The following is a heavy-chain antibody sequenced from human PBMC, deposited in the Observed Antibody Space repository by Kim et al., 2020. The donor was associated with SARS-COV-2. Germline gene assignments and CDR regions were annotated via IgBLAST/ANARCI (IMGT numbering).Heavy chain of an antibody. CDR3: ARQGGYSYGYGSYYGMDV. J-gene: IGHJ6*02. V-gene: IGHV4-39*01. CDR1: GGSISSSSYY. D-gene: IGHD5-18*01. CDR2: IYYSGST. Sequence: SETLSLTCTVSGGSISSSSYYWGWIRQPPGKGLEWIWSIYYSGSTYYNPSLKSRVTISVDTSKNQFSLKLSSVTAADTAVYYCARQGGYSYGYGSYYGMDVWGQGTTVTGSS.